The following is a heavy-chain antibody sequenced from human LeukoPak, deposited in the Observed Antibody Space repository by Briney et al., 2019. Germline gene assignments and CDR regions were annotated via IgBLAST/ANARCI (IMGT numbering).Heavy chain of an antibody. Sequence: PSETLSLTCAVYGGSFSGYYWSWIRQPPGKGLEWIGEINHSGSTNYNPSLKSRVTISVDTSKNQFSLKLSSVTAADTAVYYCTRGGGLRYFDWLFSGYDYWGQGTLVTVSS. CDR1: GGSFSGYY. V-gene: IGHV4-34*01. D-gene: IGHD3-9*01. CDR3: TRGGGLRYFDWLFSGYDY. CDR2: INHSGST. J-gene: IGHJ4*02.